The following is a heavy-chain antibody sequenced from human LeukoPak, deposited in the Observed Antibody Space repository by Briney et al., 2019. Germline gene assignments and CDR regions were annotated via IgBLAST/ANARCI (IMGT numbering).Heavy chain of an antibody. Sequence: SETLSLTCAVYGGSFSGYYWSWIRQPPGKGLEWIGEINHSGSTNYNPSLKSRVTISVDTSKNQFSLKLSSVTAADTAVYYCATGYYYDSSGYYYALFDYWGQGTLVTVSS. CDR3: ATGYYYDSSGYYYALFDY. V-gene: IGHV4-34*01. D-gene: IGHD3-22*01. CDR2: INHSGST. CDR1: GGSFSGYY. J-gene: IGHJ4*02.